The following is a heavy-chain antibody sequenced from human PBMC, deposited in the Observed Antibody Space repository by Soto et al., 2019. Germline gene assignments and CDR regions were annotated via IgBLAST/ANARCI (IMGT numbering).Heavy chain of an antibody. CDR1: GYTFTGYY. D-gene: IGHD7-27*01. CDR2: ISPHSGGP. CDR3: AREEQTGANYYLGY. J-gene: IGHJ4*02. Sequence: ASVKVSCKASGYTFTGYYIHWVRQAPGQGLEWMGSISPHSGGPNYAQRFQGRVTMTRDTSMTTVYMEMSGLTSDDTAVYYCAREEQTGANYYLGYWGQGTLVTVSS. V-gene: IGHV1-2*02.